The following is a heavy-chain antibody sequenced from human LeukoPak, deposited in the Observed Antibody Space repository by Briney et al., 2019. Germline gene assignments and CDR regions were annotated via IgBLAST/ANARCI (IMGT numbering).Heavy chain of an antibody. V-gene: IGHV3-23*01. D-gene: IGHD6-19*01. CDR3: SRNHIAVAGTVDY. Sequence: PGGSLTLSCTASGFTFSSYAKSWGRHPPPKGLERVSAMSGSGGSTYYADSVKDRLTISTDNSKNTLYPQKNSPITADKTLVYISRNHIAVAGTVDYWGQGTLVSVSS. CDR2: MSGSGGST. CDR1: GFTFSSYA. J-gene: IGHJ4*02.